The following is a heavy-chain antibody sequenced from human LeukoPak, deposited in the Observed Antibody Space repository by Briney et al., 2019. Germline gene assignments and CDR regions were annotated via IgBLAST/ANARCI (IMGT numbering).Heavy chain of an antibody. CDR2: ISAYNGNT. Sequence: ASVKVSCKASGYTFTSYGISWVRQAPGQGLEWMGWISAYNGNTNYAQKLQGRVTMTTDTSTSTAYMELRSLRSDDTAVYYCAREGVVAATGYYYYYMDVWGKGTTVTISS. D-gene: IGHD2-15*01. CDR1: GYTFTSYG. V-gene: IGHV1-18*01. CDR3: AREGVVAATGYYYYYMDV. J-gene: IGHJ6*03.